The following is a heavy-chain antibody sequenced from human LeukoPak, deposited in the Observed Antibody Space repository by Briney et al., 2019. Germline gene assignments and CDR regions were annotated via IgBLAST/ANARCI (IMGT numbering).Heavy chain of an antibody. J-gene: IGHJ4*02. Sequence: TSETLSLTCTVSGASVSTNNWWTWVRQAPGKGLEWIGEVYHSGLTNYSPSLKSRVTMSIDKSKNIFSLNLTSVTAADTALYYCARGYCTGGNCYSFGYWGQGTLVTVSS. D-gene: IGHD2-15*01. CDR2: VYHSGLT. CDR1: GASVSTNNW. CDR3: ARGYCTGGNCYSFGY. V-gene: IGHV4-4*02.